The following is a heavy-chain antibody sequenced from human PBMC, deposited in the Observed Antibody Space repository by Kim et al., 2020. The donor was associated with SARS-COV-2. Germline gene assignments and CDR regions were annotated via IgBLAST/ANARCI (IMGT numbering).Heavy chain of an antibody. Sequence: GGSLRRSCAASGFTFSSYAMSWVRQAPGKGLEWVSAISVGGGSTYYADSVKGRFTISRDNSKNTLFLQMNSLRAEDTAVYYCAKWSPRRSVAAAGQYWGQGTLVTVSS. J-gene: IGHJ4*02. CDR1: GFTFSSYA. CDR2: ISVGGGST. V-gene: IGHV3-23*01. CDR3: AKWSPRRSVAAAGQY. D-gene: IGHD6-13*01.